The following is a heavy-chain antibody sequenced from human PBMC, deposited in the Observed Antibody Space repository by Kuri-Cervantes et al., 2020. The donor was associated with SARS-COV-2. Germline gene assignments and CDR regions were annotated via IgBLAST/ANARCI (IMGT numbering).Heavy chain of an antibody. V-gene: IGHV4-39*01. CDR2: IYYSGNT. CDR1: GGSISSSNYY. D-gene: IGHD5-18*01. Sequence: SETLSLTCTVSGGSISSSNYYWGWIRQPPGKGLEWIGSIYYSGNTYYNPSLKSRVTISVDTSKNQFSLKLSSVTAADTAVYYCARGGVDTAMGADYWGQGTLVTVSS. CDR3: ARGGVDTAMGADY. J-gene: IGHJ4*02.